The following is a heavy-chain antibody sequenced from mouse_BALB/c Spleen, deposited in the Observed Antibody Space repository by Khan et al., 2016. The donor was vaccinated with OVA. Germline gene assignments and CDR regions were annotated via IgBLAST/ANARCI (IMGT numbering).Heavy chain of an antibody. V-gene: IGHV1S56*01. CDR3: ARDDYFVGDAMDY. Sequence: QVQLQQPGPDLVKPGASVKISCKASGYTFTTYYLHWVKQRPGQGLEWIGWIYPGNFNTKYNEKFKDKATLTADKSSSTAYMQVSSLTSEDSAVYFCARDDYFVGDAMDYWGQGSSITVSS. D-gene: IGHD2-4*01. CDR2: IYPGNFNT. CDR1: GYTFTTYY. J-gene: IGHJ4*01.